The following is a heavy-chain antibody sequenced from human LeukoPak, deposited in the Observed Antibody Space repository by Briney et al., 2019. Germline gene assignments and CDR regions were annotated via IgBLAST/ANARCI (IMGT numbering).Heavy chain of an antibody. J-gene: IGHJ4*02. CDR2: IYYSGST. Sequence: PSETLSLTCTVSGGSISSYYWSWIRQPPGKGLEWIGYIYYSGSTNYNPSLKSRVTISVDTSKNQFSLKLSSVTAADTAVYYCARAKRDYYDSSGYFQDYWGQGTLVTVSS. CDR1: GGSISSYY. V-gene: IGHV4-59*01. D-gene: IGHD3-22*01. CDR3: ARAKRDYYDSSGYFQDY.